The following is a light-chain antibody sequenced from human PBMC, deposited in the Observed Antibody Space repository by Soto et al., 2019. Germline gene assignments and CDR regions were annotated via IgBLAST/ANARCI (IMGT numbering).Light chain of an antibody. CDR1: QAIHSY. CDR3: QQRET. J-gene: IGKJ3*01. V-gene: IGKV1-39*01. Sequence: DIQMTQSPSSLSAYVGDRVTITCRASQAIHSYLNWYQQKPGKAPNLLIFATSTLQSGVPSRFSGSGSGTDFSLTISSLQPEDFATYYCQQRETFGPGTKVDIK. CDR2: ATS.